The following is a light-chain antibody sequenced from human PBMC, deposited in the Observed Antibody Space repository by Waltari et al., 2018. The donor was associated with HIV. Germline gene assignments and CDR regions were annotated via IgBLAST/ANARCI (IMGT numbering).Light chain of an antibody. V-gene: IGLV1-40*01. CDR2: GNR. CDR3: QSYDSRLSGSV. J-gene: IGLJ2*01. CDR1: GSNIGATYD. Sequence: SVLTQPPSVSGAPGQRVTISCSESGSNIGATYDVHWYQHLPGTAPKLLIYGNRNRPSGVPDRFSGSKSGTSASLAITGLQPEDEGDYYGQSYDSRLSGSVFGGGTKLTVL.